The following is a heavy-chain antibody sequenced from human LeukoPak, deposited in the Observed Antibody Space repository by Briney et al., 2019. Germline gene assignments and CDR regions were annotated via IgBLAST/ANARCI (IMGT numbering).Heavy chain of an antibody. CDR1: GFTFSNYW. CDR2: SKSDGSST. J-gene: IGHJ2*01. CDR3: ARMDYYDSSGYPHWYFDL. Sequence: PGGSLRLSCAASGFTFSNYWMHWVRQAPGKGLVWVSRSKSDGSSTSYADSVKGRFTISRDNAKNTLYRQMNSLRAEDTAVYYCARMDYYDSSGYPHWYFDLWGRGTLVTVSS. D-gene: IGHD3-22*01. V-gene: IGHV3-74*01.